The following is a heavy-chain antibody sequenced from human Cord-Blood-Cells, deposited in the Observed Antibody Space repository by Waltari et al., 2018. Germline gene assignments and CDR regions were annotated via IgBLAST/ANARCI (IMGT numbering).Heavy chain of an antibody. CDR2: INHSGST. D-gene: IGHD6-19*01. Sequence: QVQLQQWGAGLLQHSETLSITCAGYGGYISGSYWSWIRQPPGKGLEWIGEINHSGSTNYNPSLKSRVTISVDTSKNQFSLKLSSVTAADTAVYYCARGIAVAGDAFDIWGQGTMVTVSS. CDR3: ARGIAVAGDAFDI. CDR1: GGYISGSY. J-gene: IGHJ3*02. V-gene: IGHV4-34*01.